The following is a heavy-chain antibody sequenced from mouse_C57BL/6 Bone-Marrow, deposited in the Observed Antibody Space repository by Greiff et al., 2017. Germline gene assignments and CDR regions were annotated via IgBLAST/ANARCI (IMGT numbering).Heavy chain of an antibody. J-gene: IGHJ4*01. D-gene: IGHD2-4*01. CDR1: GYSITSGYY. Sequence: EVQLVESGPGLVKPSQSLSLTCSVTGYSITSGYYWNWIRQLPGNKLEWMGYISYDGSNNYNPSLKNRISITRDTSKNQFFLMLTSVTTEDTATYYCARDDYDGYAMDYWGQGTSVTVSS. V-gene: IGHV3-6*01. CDR2: ISYDGSN. CDR3: ARDDYDGYAMDY.